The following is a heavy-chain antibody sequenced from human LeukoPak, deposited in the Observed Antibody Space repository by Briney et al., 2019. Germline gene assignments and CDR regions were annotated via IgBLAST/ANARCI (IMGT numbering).Heavy chain of an antibody. J-gene: IGHJ1*01. CDR1: GYTFTGYY. V-gene: IGHV1-2*02. CDR2: INPNSGGT. Sequence: ASVKVSCKASGYTFTGYYMHWVRQAPGQGLEWMGWINPNSGGTNYAQKFQGRVTMTRDTSISTAYMELSRLRSDDTAVYYCARDRSARNRRYDVYFQHWGQGTLVTVSS. CDR3: ARDRSARNRRYDVYFQH. D-gene: IGHD3-3*01.